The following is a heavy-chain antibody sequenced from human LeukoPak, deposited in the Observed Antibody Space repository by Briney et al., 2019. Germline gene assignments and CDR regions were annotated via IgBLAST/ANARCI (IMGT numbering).Heavy chain of an antibody. CDR2: IYYSGST. CDR1: GGSISSYY. V-gene: IGHV4-59*01. J-gene: IGHJ6*02. CDR3: ARGSSSSSYYYYYYGMDV. Sequence: ASETLSLTCTVSGGSISSYYWSWIRQPPGKGLEWIGYIYYSGSTNYNPSLKSRVTISVDTSKNQFSLKLSSVTAADTAVYYCARGSSSSSYYYYYYGMDVWGQETTVTVSS. D-gene: IGHD6-6*01.